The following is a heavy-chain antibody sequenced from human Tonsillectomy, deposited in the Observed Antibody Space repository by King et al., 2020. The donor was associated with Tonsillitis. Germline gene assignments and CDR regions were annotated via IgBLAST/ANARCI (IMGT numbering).Heavy chain of an antibody. J-gene: IGHJ4*02. V-gene: IGHV3-33*05. D-gene: IGHD5-24*01. Sequence: QLVQSGGGVVQPGRSLRLSCETSGFTFGSYGMHWVRQAPGKGLEWVATISHHGTNIHHSDSVKGRFTISRDNSKNTMYLQMNSLRVEDTAVYYCARGRQYNVEWGIDHWGQGTLVTVAS. CDR1: GFTFGSYG. CDR3: ARGRQYNVEWGIDH. CDR2: ISHHGTNI.